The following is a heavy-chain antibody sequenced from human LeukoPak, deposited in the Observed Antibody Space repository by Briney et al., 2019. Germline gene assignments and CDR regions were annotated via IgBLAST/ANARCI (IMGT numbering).Heavy chain of an antibody. CDR3: ARARCNFNTDWYFQH. CDR2: ISSSSSTI. J-gene: IGHJ1*01. Sequence: GGSLRLSCAASGFTFSSYSMNWVRQAPGKGLEWVSYISSSSSTIYYADSMKGRFTISRDNAKNSLYLQMNSLRAEDTAVYYCARARCNFNTDWYFQHWGQGTLVTVSS. CDR1: GFTFSSYS. D-gene: IGHD1-20*01. V-gene: IGHV3-48*04.